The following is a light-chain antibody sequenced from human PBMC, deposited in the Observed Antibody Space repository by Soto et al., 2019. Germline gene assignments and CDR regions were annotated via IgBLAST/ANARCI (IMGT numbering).Light chain of an antibody. CDR3: TSYAGSNNLGV. CDR2: EVS. Sequence: QSALTQPPSASGSPGQSVTISCTGTSTDVGGYNYISWYQHHPGKAPKLMIYEVSQRPSGVPDRFSGSNSGNTASLTVSGLQAEYEADYYCTSYAGSNNLGVFGSGTKLTVL. CDR1: STDVGGYNY. J-gene: IGLJ1*01. V-gene: IGLV2-8*01.